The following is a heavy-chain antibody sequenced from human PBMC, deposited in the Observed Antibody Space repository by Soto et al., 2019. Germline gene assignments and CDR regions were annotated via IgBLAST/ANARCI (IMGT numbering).Heavy chain of an antibody. V-gene: IGHV1-8*01. J-gene: IGHJ4*01. CDR1: GYTFTSYD. CDR2: MNPNSGKT. Sequence: GASVKVSCKASGYTFTSYDINWVRQATGQGLEWMGWMNPNSGKTGYTQNFQGRVTMTRDTSINTAYMELSSLRSEDTAAYYCARFASSGWFFDYWGQGTLVTVSS. D-gene: IGHD6-19*01. CDR3: ARFASSGWFFDY.